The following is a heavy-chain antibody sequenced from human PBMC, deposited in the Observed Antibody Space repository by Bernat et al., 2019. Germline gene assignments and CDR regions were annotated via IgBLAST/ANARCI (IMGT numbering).Heavy chain of an antibody. CDR2: ISSSSTYI. J-gene: IGHJ6*02. Sequence: EVQLVESGGGLVKPGGSLRLSCAASGFTFSSYSMNWVRQAPGKGLEWVTSISSSSTYIYYGDSVKGRFTICRDNAKNSLYLQMNSLRAEDTAVYYCARDCSGSSCYGYYFYGMDVWGQGTTVTVSS. CDR1: GFTFSSYS. CDR3: ARDCSGSSCYGYYFYGMDV. D-gene: IGHD2-15*01. V-gene: IGHV3-21*01.